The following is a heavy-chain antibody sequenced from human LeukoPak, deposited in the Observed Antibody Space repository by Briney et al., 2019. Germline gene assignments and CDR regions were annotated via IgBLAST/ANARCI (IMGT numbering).Heavy chain of an antibody. Sequence: GGSLRLSCAASGFTFSSYSMNWVRQAPGKGLEWVSSISSSSSYIYYADSVKGRFTISRDNAKNSLYLQMNSLRAEDTAVYYCARYYDSSGYYPYFDYWGQGTLVTVSS. J-gene: IGHJ4*02. CDR1: GFTFSSYS. CDR3: ARYYDSSGYYPYFDY. CDR2: ISSSSSYI. V-gene: IGHV3-21*01. D-gene: IGHD3-22*01.